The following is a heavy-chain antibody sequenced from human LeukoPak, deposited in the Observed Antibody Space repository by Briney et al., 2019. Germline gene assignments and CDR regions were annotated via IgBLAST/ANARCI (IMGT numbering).Heavy chain of an antibody. CDR1: GYRFSSYW. Sequence: GESLKISCTGSGYRFSSYWIGWVRQMPGKGLEWMGIIYPDDSDTRYSPSFQGQVTISADKSISTAYLQWSSLKASDTAMYYCARLEGYSSGWGHFDYWGQGTLVTVSS. CDR3: ARLEGYSSGWGHFDY. V-gene: IGHV5-51*01. CDR2: IYPDDSDT. D-gene: IGHD6-19*01. J-gene: IGHJ4*02.